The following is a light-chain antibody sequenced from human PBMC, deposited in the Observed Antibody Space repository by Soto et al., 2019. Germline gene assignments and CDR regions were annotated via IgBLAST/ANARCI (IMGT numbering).Light chain of an antibody. CDR3: SSFSDSITLL. Sequence: QSALTQPASVSGSPGQSITISCTGTSSDVGSYNLVSWYQQHPCKAPKLMIYEGNKRPSGVSNRFSGSKSGNTASLTISGLQAEDEADYYCSSFSDSITLLFGGGTKLTVL. V-gene: IGLV2-23*01. CDR1: SSDVGSYNL. CDR2: EGN. J-gene: IGLJ2*01.